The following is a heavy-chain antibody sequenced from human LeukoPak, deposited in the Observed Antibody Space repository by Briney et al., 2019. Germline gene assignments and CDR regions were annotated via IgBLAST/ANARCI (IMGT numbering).Heavy chain of an antibody. J-gene: IGHJ4*02. CDR1: GVAIGSSW. CDR2: ICCDGSNK. Sequence: GGSLRLSCTASGVAIGSSWMSWVRQAPGKRLEWVSVICCDGSNKYYADSVKGRFTISRDNSKNTLYLQKNSLRAEDTAVYYCAKVSHYSDSSGYFDYWGQGTLVTVSS. V-gene: IGHV3-33*06. D-gene: IGHD3-22*01. CDR3: AKVSHYSDSSGYFDY.